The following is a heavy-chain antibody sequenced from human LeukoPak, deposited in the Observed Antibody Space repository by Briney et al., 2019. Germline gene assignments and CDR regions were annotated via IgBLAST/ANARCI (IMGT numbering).Heavy chain of an antibody. CDR3: AKDGKGIAAAGTPY. CDR1: GLTFSSYA. J-gene: IGHJ4*02. D-gene: IGHD6-13*01. V-gene: IGHV3-23*01. CDR2: ISGSGGST. Sequence: GGSLRLSCAASGLTFSSYAMSWVRQAPGKGLEWVSAISGSGGSTYYADSVKGQFTISRDNSKNTLYLQMNSLRAEDTAVYYCAKDGKGIAAAGTPYWGQGTLVTVSS.